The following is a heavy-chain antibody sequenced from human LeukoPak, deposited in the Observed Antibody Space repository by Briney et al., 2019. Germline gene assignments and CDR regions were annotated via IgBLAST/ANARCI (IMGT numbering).Heavy chain of an antibody. CDR1: GFTVSNYY. CDR3: ARDLTAADP. D-gene: IGHD6-13*01. J-gene: IGHJ5*02. CDR2: IYSDDRT. V-gene: IGHV3-53*01. Sequence: GGSLRLSCAASGFTVSNYYMSWVRQAPGKGLEWVSVIYSDDRTYHADSVKGRFTISRDNSKNTLYLQMNNLRVEDTAVYYCARDLTAADPWGQGTLVTVSS.